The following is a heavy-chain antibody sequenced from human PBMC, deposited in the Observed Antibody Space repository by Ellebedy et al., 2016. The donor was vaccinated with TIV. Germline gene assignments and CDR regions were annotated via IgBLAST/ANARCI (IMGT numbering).Heavy chain of an antibody. Sequence: GESLKISCAASGFTFSSYAMSWVRQAPGKGLEWVSVISGSSGSTYYADSVKGRFTISRDNSKNTLYLQMNSLRAEDTAVYYCAKDGSLRYFDWFGDYWGQGTLGTVSS. CDR1: GFTFSSYA. J-gene: IGHJ4*02. CDR3: AKDGSLRYFDWFGDY. V-gene: IGHV3-23*01. D-gene: IGHD3-9*01. CDR2: ISGSSGST.